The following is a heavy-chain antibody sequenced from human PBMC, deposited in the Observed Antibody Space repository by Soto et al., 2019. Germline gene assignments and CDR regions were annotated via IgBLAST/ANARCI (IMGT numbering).Heavy chain of an antibody. D-gene: IGHD3-22*01. V-gene: IGHV1-18*01. J-gene: IGHJ6*02. Sequence: ASVKVSCKASGYTFTSYGISWVRQAPGQGLEWMGWISAYNGNTNYAQKLQGRVTMTTDTSTSTAYMELRSLRSDDTAVYYCARAGNYYDSSGYYYYYYYGMDVWGQGTTVTVPS. CDR3: ARAGNYYDSSGYYYYYYYGMDV. CDR2: ISAYNGNT. CDR1: GYTFTSYG.